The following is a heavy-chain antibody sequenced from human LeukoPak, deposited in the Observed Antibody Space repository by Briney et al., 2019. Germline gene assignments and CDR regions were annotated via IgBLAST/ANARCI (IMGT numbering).Heavy chain of an antibody. J-gene: IGHJ4*02. CDR1: GGSISSGDYY. V-gene: IGHV4-30-4*08. CDR2: IYYSGST. D-gene: IGHD3-3*01. CDR3: ARTYYDFWSGYYTLFDY. Sequence: PSQTLSLTCTVSGGSISSGDYYWSWIRQPPWKGLEWIGYIYYSGSTYYNPSLKSRVTISVDTSKNQFSLKLSSVTAADTAVYYCARTYYDFWSGYYTLFDYWGQGTLVTVSS.